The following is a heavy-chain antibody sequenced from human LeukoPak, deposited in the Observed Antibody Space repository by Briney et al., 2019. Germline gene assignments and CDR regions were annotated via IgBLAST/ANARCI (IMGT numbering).Heavy chain of an antibody. D-gene: IGHD5-18*01. CDR2: FDSEDGET. V-gene: IGHV1-24*01. Sequence: ASVKVSCKVSGYTLTELSMHWVRQAPGKGLEWMGGFDSEDGETIYAQKFQGRVTMTEDTSTDTAYMELSSLRSEDTAVYYCATILPRGYSYAYDYWGQGTLVTVSP. CDR3: ATILPRGYSYAYDY. J-gene: IGHJ4*02. CDR1: GYTLTELS.